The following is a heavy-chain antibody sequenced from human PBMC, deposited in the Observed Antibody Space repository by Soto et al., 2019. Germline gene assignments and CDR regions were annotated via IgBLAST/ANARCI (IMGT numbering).Heavy chain of an antibody. D-gene: IGHD2-21*01. V-gene: IGHV4-59*01. CDR1: GDSIKTNQ. CDR2: ISNSGTA. CDR3: ARDHMVSLAY. Sequence: SETLSLTCIVSGDSIKTNQWGWIRQPPGKGLEWIAYISNSGTANHNPSLKSRVTMSIDMARNQFSLHLNSVTAADTAVYYCARDHMVSLAYWGQGILVTVSS. J-gene: IGHJ4*02.